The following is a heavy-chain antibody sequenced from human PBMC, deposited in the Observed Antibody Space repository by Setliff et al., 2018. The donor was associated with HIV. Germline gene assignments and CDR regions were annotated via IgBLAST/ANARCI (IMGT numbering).Heavy chain of an antibody. Sequence: ASVKVSCKASGYIFLGYDISWVRQAPGQGLEWMGWIDVNKGNTNYAEKFQGRVTLTTDTSTNTAYMDLRNLRSEDTAVYYCARNQGDSSGWYAGDYWGHGTLVTVSS. CDR1: GYIFLGYD. J-gene: IGHJ4*01. CDR3: ARNQGDSSGWYAGDY. CDR2: IDVNKGNT. V-gene: IGHV1-18*04. D-gene: IGHD6-19*01.